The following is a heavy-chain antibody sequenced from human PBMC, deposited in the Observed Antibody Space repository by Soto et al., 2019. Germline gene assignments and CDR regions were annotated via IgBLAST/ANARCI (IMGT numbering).Heavy chain of an antibody. CDR1: GYTFTSYA. J-gene: IGHJ4*02. D-gene: IGHD2-15*01. CDR3: ARDHRYCSGGSCHDY. Sequence: QVQLVQSGAEVKKPGASVKVSCKASGYTFTSYAMHWVRQAPGQRLEWMGWINAGNGNTKYSQKFQGRVTITRDTSASTAYMELSSLRSEDTAVYYCARDHRYCSGGSCHDYWGQGTLVTVSS. CDR2: INAGNGNT. V-gene: IGHV1-3*01.